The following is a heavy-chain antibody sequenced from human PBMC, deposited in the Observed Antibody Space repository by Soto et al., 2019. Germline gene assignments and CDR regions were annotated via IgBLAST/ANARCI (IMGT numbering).Heavy chain of an antibody. CDR3: XXXLGASYAFDI. Sequence: QVQLVQSGAEVKKPGASVKVSCKASGYTFTSYGISWVRQAPGQGLEWMGWISAYNGTTNYAQKLQGRGTMTTDTTTSTAYMEXRXXRSDDTAVYYCXXXLGASYAFDIWGQGTMVTVSS. CDR2: ISAYNGTT. J-gene: IGHJ3*02. V-gene: IGHV1-18*01. D-gene: IGHD1-26*01. CDR1: GYTFTSYG.